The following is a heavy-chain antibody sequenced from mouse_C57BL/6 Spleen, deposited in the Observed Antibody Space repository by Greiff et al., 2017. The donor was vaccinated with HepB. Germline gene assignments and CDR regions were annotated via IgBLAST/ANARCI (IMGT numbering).Heavy chain of an antibody. Sequence: QVQLKESGAELVKPGASVKLSCKASGYTFTEYTIHWVKQRSGQGLEWIGWFYPGSGSIKYNEKFKDKATLTADKSSSTVYMELSRLTSEDSAVYFCARHEDSPYGSSYYFDYWGQGTTLTVSS. D-gene: IGHD1-1*01. V-gene: IGHV1-62-2*01. CDR1: GYTFTEYT. CDR2: FYPGSGSI. CDR3: ARHEDSPYGSSYYFDY. J-gene: IGHJ2*01.